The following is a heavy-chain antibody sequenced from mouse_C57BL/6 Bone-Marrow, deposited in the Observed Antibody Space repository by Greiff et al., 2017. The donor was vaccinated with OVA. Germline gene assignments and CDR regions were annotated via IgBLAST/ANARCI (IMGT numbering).Heavy chain of an antibody. CDR2: IYPGSGST. Sequence: QVQLQQPGAELVKPGASVKMSCKASGYTFTSYWITWVKQRPGQGLEWIGDIYPGSGSTNYNEKFKSKATLTVDTSSSTAYMQLSSLTSEDSAVYYCARRGPTRLRLFAYWGQGTLVTVSA. CDR1: GYTFTSYW. D-gene: IGHD3-2*02. J-gene: IGHJ3*01. CDR3: ARRGPTRLRLFAY. V-gene: IGHV1-55*01.